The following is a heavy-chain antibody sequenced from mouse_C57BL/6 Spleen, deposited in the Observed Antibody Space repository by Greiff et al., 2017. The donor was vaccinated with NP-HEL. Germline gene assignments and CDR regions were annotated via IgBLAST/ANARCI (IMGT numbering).Heavy chain of an antibody. V-gene: IGHV3-6*01. CDR3: ARDRQYYAMDY. J-gene: IGHJ4*01. Sequence: EVQLQESGPGLVKPSQSLSLTCSVTGYSITSGYYWNWIRQFPGNKLEWMGYISYDGSNNYNPSLKNRISITRDTSKNQFFLKLNSVTTEDTATYYCARDRQYYAMDYWGQGTSVTVSS. CDR1: GYSITSGYY. CDR2: ISYDGSN.